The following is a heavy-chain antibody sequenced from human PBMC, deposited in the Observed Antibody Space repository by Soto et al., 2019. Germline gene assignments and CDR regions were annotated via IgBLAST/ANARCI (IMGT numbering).Heavy chain of an antibody. CDR2: IYYSGST. V-gene: IGHV4-30-4*01. Sequence: SETLSLTCTVSGGSISSGDCYWSWIRQPPGKGLEWIGYIYYSGSTYYNPSLKSRVTISVDTSKNQFSLKLSSVTAADTALYYCARASYGSGSNYWGQGTLVTVSS. CDR1: GGSISSGDCY. D-gene: IGHD3-10*01. J-gene: IGHJ4*02. CDR3: ARASYGSGSNY.